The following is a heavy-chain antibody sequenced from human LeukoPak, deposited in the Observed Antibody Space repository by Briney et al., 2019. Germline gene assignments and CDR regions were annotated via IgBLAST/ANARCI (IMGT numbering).Heavy chain of an antibody. Sequence: GGSLRLSCTASGFTFGDYAMSWVRQAPGKGLEWVGFIRSKAYGGTTEYAASVKGRFTISRDDSKSIAYLQMNSLKTEDTAVYYCTRDGYYYDSSGMCYCGQGTLVTVSS. D-gene: IGHD3-22*01. V-gene: IGHV3-49*04. CDR3: TRDGYYYDSSGMCY. CDR2: IRSKAYGGTT. J-gene: IGHJ4*02. CDR1: GFTFGDYA.